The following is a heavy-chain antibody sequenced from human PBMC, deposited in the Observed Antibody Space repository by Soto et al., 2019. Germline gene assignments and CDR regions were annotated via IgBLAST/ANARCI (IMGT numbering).Heavy chain of an antibody. Sequence: QVRLVQSGAEVKKPGSSVKVSCQASGGSFNSYSFSWVRQAPGQGLEWMGRIIPIIDIANYAQKFQGRVTTTADRSTSTAYMELSSLRSEDTAVYYCAAHSGYEGFFDYWGQGTLVTVPS. J-gene: IGHJ4*02. CDR1: GGSFNSYS. CDR3: AAHSGYEGFFDY. CDR2: IIPIIDIA. D-gene: IGHD5-12*01. V-gene: IGHV1-69*02.